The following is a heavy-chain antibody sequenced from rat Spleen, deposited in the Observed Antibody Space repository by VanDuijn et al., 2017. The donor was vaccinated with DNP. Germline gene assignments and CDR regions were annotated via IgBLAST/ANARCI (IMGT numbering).Heavy chain of an antibody. J-gene: IGHJ2*01. D-gene: IGHD1-2*01. Sequence: EVQLVESGGDLVQPGRSLKLSCAASGFTFSNYNMAWVRQAPKKGLEWVATINYDGSSTYYRDSVKGRFTISRDNAKSTLYLQMDSLGSEDTATNSCERHMGIAAISFDYWGQGVMVTVSS. CDR3: ERHMGIAAISFDY. CDR2: INYDGSST. CDR1: GFTFSNYN. V-gene: IGHV5-7*01.